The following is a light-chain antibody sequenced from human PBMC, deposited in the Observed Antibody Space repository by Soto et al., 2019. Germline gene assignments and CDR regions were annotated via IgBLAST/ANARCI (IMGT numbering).Light chain of an antibody. V-gene: IGLV2-8*01. J-gene: IGLJ3*02. CDR2: EVN. CDR3: TSYGGRDNLM. CDR1: NRDVGSYNL. Sequence: QSALTQPASVSGSPGQSITIACTGTNRDVGSYNLVSWYQQRPGEAPKLIISEVNKRPSGVPDRFSGSKSGNTASLTVSGLQAEDEADYYCTSYGGRDNLMFGGGTKLTVL.